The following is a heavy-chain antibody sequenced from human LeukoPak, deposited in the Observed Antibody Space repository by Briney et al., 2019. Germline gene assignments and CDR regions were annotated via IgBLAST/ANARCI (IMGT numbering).Heavy chain of an antibody. J-gene: IGHJ6*03. CDR3: ASMVDAYDFWSGYFSNYYYYYMDV. D-gene: IGHD3-3*01. CDR1: GGTFSSYA. Sequence: ASVKVSCKASGGTFSSYAISWVRQAPGQGLEWMGRIIPILGIANYAQKFQGRVTITTDESTSTAYMELSSLRSEGTAVYYCASMVDAYDFWSGYFSNYYYYYMDVWGKGTTVTVSS. CDR2: IIPILGIA. V-gene: IGHV1-69*04.